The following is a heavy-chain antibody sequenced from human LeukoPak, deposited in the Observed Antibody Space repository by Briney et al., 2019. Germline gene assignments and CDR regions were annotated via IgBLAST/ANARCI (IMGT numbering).Heavy chain of an antibody. V-gene: IGHV3-23*01. CDR1: GFTFSSYA. CDR2: ISGSGGST. D-gene: IGHD3-3*01. CDR3: AKGGPYYDFWSGYYESRYYYYMDV. Sequence: GGSLRLSCAASGFTFSSYAMSWVRQAPGKGLEWVSAISGSGGSTYYADSVKGRFTISRDNSKNTLYLQMNSLRAEDTAAYYCAKGGPYYDFWSGYYESRYYYYMDVWGKGTTVTVSS. J-gene: IGHJ6*03.